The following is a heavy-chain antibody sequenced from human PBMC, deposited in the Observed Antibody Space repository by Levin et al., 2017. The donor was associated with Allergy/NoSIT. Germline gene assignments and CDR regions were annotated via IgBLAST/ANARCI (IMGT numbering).Heavy chain of an antibody. Sequence: ASVKVSCKASGYTFTSYDINWVRQATGQGLEWMGWMNPNSGNTGCAQRFQGRITMTRNTSISTGSMELSSLGSEDTAVYYCARGRGYGDNYFDYWGQGTLVTVSS. CDR1: GYTFTSYD. J-gene: IGHJ4*02. V-gene: IGHV1-8*01. CDR2: MNPNSGNT. CDR3: ARGRGYGDNYFDY. D-gene: IGHD4-23*01.